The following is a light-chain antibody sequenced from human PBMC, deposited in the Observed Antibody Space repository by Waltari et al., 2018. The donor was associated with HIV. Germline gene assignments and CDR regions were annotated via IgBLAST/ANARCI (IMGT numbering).Light chain of an antibody. CDR3: QSYDSSLRGHV. Sequence: QSVLTQPPSVSGAPGQRITISCTGSSSNIGAGFDVHWYPQLPGKAPKVLIYGNSNRPSGVPDRFSCSKSGTSASLAITGLQADDEGDYYCQSYDSSLRGHVFGSGTRVTVL. V-gene: IGLV1-40*01. CDR2: GNS. CDR1: SSNIGAGFD. J-gene: IGLJ1*01.